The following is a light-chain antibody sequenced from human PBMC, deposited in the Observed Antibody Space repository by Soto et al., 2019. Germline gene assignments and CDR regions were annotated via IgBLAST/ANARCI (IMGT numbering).Light chain of an antibody. CDR3: QTWGTGIRV. Sequence: QPVLTQSPSASASLGASVKLTCSLSSGLSSYAIAWHQQQPEKGPRYLMKLNSDGSHSKGDGIPDRFSGSSSGAERYLTISRLQSEDEADYYCQTWGTGIRVFGGGTQLTVL. J-gene: IGLJ3*02. V-gene: IGLV4-69*01. CDR2: LNSDGSH. CDR1: SGLSSYA.